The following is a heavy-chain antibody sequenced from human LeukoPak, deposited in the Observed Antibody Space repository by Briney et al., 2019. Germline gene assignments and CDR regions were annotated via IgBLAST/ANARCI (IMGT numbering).Heavy chain of an antibody. J-gene: IGHJ4*02. V-gene: IGHV3-21*01. CDR1: GFTFSTYT. Sequence: PGGSLRLSCAASGFTFSTYTMSWVRQAPGKGLEWVSSISSSSSYIYYADSVKGRFTISRDNAKNSLYLQMNSLRAEDTAVYYCARDAPGSYYVYWGQGTLVTVSS. CDR2: ISSSSSYI. CDR3: ARDAPGSYYVY. D-gene: IGHD3-10*01.